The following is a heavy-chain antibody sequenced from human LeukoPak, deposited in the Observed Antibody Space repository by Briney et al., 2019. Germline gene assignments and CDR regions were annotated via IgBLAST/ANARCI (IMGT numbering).Heavy chain of an antibody. CDR1: GYTFTTYG. J-gene: IGHJ4*02. V-gene: IGHV1-18*01. Sequence: GASVKVSCKTSGYTFTTYGISWVRQAPGQGLEWMGWSSPNNGNRNYAQKFQGRVTMTADTSTATAYMELRSLRSDDTAVYYCARDPHTYYDILTGYYYYYFDYWGQGTLVTVSS. CDR3: ARDPHTYYDILTGYYYYYFDY. D-gene: IGHD3-9*01. CDR2: SSPNNGNR.